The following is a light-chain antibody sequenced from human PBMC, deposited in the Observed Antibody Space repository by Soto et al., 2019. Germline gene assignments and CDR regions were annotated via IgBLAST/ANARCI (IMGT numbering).Light chain of an antibody. CDR3: QQYNIWHPIT. J-gene: IGKJ5*01. Sequence: LTQAPYTLSVSPGERATLSCRASQAINKNVAWYQQKPGQAPRLLIYGAYTRAAGVPARFSGSGSGTEFTLTITSLQYEDIALNYCQQYNIWHPITFGQGTRLEIK. V-gene: IGKV3-15*01. CDR2: GAY. CDR1: QAINKN.